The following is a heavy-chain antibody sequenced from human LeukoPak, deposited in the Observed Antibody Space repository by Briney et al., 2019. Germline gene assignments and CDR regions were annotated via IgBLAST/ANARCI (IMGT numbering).Heavy chain of an antibody. D-gene: IGHD6-13*01. J-gene: IGHJ5*02. CDR2: IYYSGST. V-gene: IGHV4-59*01. CDR1: GGSISSYY. Sequence: PSETLSLTCTVSGGSISSYYWSWIRQPPGKGLKWIGYIYYSGSTNYNPSLKSRVTISVDTSKNQFSLKLSSVTAADTAVYYCARALLSRQQLVPKNWFDPWGQGTLVTVSS. CDR3: ARALLSRQQLVPKNWFDP.